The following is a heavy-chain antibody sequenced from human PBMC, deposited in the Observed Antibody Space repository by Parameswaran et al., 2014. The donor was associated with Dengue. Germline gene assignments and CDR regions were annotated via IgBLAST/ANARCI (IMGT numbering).Heavy chain of an antibody. V-gene: IGHV1-18*01. CDR3: ARVKMWWVAARNQRYQLLGNWFDP. J-gene: IGHJ5*02. CDR2: ISVYNDDT. D-gene: IGHD2-2*01. Sequence: SWVRQAPGQGLEWMGWISVYNDDTNYAQKFQGRVSMTTDTSTSTAYMDLRSLRSDDTAVYYCARVKMWWVAARNQRYQLLGNWFDPWGQGTLVTVSS.